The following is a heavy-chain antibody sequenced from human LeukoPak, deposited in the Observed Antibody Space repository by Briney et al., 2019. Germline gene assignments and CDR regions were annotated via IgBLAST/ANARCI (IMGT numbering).Heavy chain of an antibody. CDR3: ATDGRPLVY. Sequence: GGSLRLSCAASGFTFSSWWRSWVRQAPGQGLEWVANIKQDGSEKYYVDSVKGRFTISRDNAKNSLYLHMNSLRAEDTAVYYCATDGRPLVYWGQRILVTVSS. D-gene: IGHD1-26*01. J-gene: IGHJ4*02. CDR1: GFTFSSWW. CDR2: IKQDGSEK. V-gene: IGHV3-7*01.